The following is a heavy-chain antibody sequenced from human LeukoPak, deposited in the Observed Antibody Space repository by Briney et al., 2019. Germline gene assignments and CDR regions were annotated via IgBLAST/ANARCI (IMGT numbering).Heavy chain of an antibody. Sequence: SETLSLTCTVSGGSISSYYWSWIRQPPGEGLEWIGYIYYSGSTNYNPSLKSRVTISVDTSKNQFSLKLSSVTAADTAVYYCARVYYGSGSFYFDYWGQGTLVTVSS. CDR3: ARVYYGSGSFYFDY. D-gene: IGHD3-10*01. V-gene: IGHV4-59*01. CDR2: IYYSGST. CDR1: GGSISSYY. J-gene: IGHJ4*02.